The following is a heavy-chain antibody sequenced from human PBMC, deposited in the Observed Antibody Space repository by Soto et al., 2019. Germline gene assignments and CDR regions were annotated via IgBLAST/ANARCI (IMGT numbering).Heavy chain of an antibody. CDR1: GGSISSYY. Sequence: SETLSLTCPVSGGSISSYYWSCIRQPPGKGLEWIGYIYYSGSTNYNPSLKSRVTISVDTSKNQFSLKLSSVTAADTAVYYCARLIAAAGGFDYWGQGTLVTVS. CDR3: ARLIAAAGGFDY. V-gene: IGHV4-59*01. D-gene: IGHD6-13*01. J-gene: IGHJ4*02. CDR2: IYYSGST.